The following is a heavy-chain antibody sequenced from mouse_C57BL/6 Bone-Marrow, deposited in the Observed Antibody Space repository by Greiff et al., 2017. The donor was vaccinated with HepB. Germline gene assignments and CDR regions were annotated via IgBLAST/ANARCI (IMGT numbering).Heavy chain of an antibody. D-gene: IGHD2-12*01. CDR1: GYTFTSYW. CDR3: AVRAYSSWFAY. CDR2: INPSNGGT. J-gene: IGHJ3*01. Sequence: QVQLQQPGTELVKPGASVKLSCKASGYTFTSYWMHWVKQRPGQGLEWIGNINPSNGGTIYNEKFKSKATLTVDKSSSTAYMQLSSLTSEDSAVYYCAVRAYSSWFAYWGQGTLVTVSA. V-gene: IGHV1-53*01.